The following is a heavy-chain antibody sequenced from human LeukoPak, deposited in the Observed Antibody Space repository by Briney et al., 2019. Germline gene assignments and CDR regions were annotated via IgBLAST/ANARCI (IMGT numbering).Heavy chain of an antibody. CDR2: ISSSGSTI. V-gene: IGHV3-48*01. Sequence: GGSLRLSCAASGFTFSSHSMNWVRQAPGKGLEWVSYISSSGSTIYYADSVKGRFSISRDNAKNSLHLQMNSLRAEDTAVYYCAIRGYYDTSYSYYYHALDVWGQGTTVTVSS. J-gene: IGHJ6*02. CDR1: GFTFSSHS. CDR3: AIRGYYDTSYSYYYHALDV. D-gene: IGHD3-22*01.